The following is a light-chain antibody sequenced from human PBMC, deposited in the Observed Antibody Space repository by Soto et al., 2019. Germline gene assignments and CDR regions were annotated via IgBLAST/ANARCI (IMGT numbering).Light chain of an antibody. CDR3: QSYDSSLSGYV. J-gene: IGLJ1*01. CDR1: RSNIGARYE. Sequence: QSVLTQPPSVSGAPGQRVTISCTGSRSNIGARYEVHWYQQLPGTAPKLLIYGNYNRPSGVPDRFSGSKSGTSASLAITGLQAEDEADYYCQSYDSSLSGYVFGTGTKVTAL. V-gene: IGLV1-40*01. CDR2: GNY.